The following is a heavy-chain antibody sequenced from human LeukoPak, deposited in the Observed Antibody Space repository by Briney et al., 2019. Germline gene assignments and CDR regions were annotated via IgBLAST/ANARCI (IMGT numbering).Heavy chain of an antibody. CDR3: ARPLFCAFDNCGYWLDP. J-gene: IGHJ5*02. CDR1: GYTFTKYL. Sequence: ASVKVSCKTSGYTFTKYLIHWVRQAPGQGLEWVGTINPNGDATNYAPRLQGRLTLTQDTSPSTVYMELRGLTPDDTAVYYRARPLFCAFDNCGYWLDPWGTGPLVTVS. V-gene: IGHV1-46*01. CDR2: INPNGDAT. D-gene: IGHD1-20*01.